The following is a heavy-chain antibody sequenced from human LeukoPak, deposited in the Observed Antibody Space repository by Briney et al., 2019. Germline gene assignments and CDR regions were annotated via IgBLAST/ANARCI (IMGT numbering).Heavy chain of an antibody. V-gene: IGHV4-34*01. CDR1: GGSFSDYY. D-gene: IGHD2-8*01. J-gene: IGHJ4*02. CDR3: ARDSGYCTNGVCPPRG. Sequence: PSETLSLTCGVYGGSFSDYYWSWIRQSPGKGLEWIGEINQGGSTTYNPSLKSRVTISVDTSKNQFSLKLSSVTAADTAVYYCARDSGYCTNGVCPPRGWGQGTLVTVSS. CDR2: INQGGST.